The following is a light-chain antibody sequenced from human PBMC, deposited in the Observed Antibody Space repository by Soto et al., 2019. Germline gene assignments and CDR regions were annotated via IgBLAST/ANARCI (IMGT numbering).Light chain of an antibody. V-gene: IGKV3-20*01. Sequence: IVLSQSPGAVSLSPGERATLYCRATQTISSNYLAWYQQKPGQAPKVLIHSASTRATGIPDRFSGSGSGTDFTLTISRLEPEDFAAYYCRQYDSSPITFGQGTRLEIK. CDR2: SAS. J-gene: IGKJ5*01. CDR1: QTISSNY. CDR3: RQYDSSPIT.